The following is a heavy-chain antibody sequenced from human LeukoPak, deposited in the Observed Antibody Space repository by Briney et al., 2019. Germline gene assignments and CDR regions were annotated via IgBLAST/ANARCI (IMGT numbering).Heavy chain of an antibody. CDR1: GDSITSVGYY. V-gene: IGHV4-61*02. Sequence: SQTLSLTCTVSGDSITSVGYYWIWLRQPAGKRLEWIGRINISGSTNYNPSLKSRVTISLDTSKNQFSVRLSSVTAADTAVYYCARERTLSGSFFDYWGQGTLVTVSS. J-gene: IGHJ4*02. CDR2: INISGST. D-gene: IGHD1-26*01. CDR3: ARERTLSGSFFDY.